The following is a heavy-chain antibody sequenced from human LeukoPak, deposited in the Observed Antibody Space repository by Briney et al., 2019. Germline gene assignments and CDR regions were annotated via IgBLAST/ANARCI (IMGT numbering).Heavy chain of an antibody. V-gene: IGHV1-2*02. CDR3: ARERVRDDPEGFDY. D-gene: IGHD1-14*01. J-gene: IGHJ4*02. CDR1: GYFFTGYL. CDR2: INPNSGGT. Sequence: ASVKVSCKASGYFFTGYLIHWVRQAPGQGPEWMGWINPNSGGTNFAQKFQGRVTMTRDTSIRTAYMELSRLRSNDTAVYYCARERVRDDPEGFDYWGQGTLVTVSS.